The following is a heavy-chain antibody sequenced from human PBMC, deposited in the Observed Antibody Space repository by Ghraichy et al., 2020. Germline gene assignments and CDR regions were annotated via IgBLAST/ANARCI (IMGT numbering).Heavy chain of an antibody. CDR3: AKDGYYYGSSRYYPCH. D-gene: IGHD3-22*01. CDR1: GFTFSSYS. J-gene: IGHJ4*02. Sequence: GGSLRLSCAASGFTFSSYSMHWVRQAPGKGLEWVSFIRYDGSNKYYADSVKGRFTISRDNSKNTLYLQMNSLRAEDTAVYYCAKDGYYYGSSRYYPCHWGQGTLVTGSP. V-gene: IGHV3-30*02. CDR2: IRYDGSNK.